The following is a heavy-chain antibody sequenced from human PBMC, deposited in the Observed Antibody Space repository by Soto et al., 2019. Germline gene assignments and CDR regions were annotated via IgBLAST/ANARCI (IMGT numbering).Heavy chain of an antibody. CDR3: ARDPDYGGNDY. V-gene: IGHV3-7*04. CDR2: IKQDGSEK. D-gene: IGHD4-17*01. J-gene: IGHJ4*02. Sequence: EVQLEESGGGLVQPGGSLRLSCAASGFTFSRYWMSWVRQAPGKGLEWVANIKQDGSEKYYVDSVKGRFTISRDNAKNSLYLQMNSLRAEDTAVYYCARDPDYGGNDYWGQGTLVTVSS. CDR1: GFTFSRYW.